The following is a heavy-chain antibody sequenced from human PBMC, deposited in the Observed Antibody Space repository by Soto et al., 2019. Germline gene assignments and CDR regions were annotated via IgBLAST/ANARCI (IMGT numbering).Heavy chain of an antibody. Sequence: QVLLVQSGSEVKKPGASMKVSCQTSGYTFSDFALTWVRQVTDKGLEWLGWISPYTGKTNYAQRVHDRVALTTDTSTRTAYLELRSLTYDDTAVYYCARLGWELLSGRRYFDYWGQGTLVTVSS. J-gene: IGHJ4*02. CDR2: ISPYTGKT. CDR1: GYTFSDFA. D-gene: IGHD1-26*01. V-gene: IGHV1-18*04. CDR3: ARLGWELLSGRRYFDY.